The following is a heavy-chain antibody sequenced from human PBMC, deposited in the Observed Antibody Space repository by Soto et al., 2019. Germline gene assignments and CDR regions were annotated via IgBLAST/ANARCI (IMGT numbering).Heavy chain of an antibody. CDR3: AMVDVYVTPSPQDV. Sequence: QVQLVQSGAEVKNPGASVKVSCKTFGYTFTSYGIGWARQAPGQGLEWMGWINTYNGNTNYAQNLQGRVTLTTDTSTSTAYMELRSLRSHDTAIYYCAMVDVYVTPSPQDVWGQGTTVTVSS. CDR1: GYTFTSYG. CDR2: INTYNGNT. V-gene: IGHV1-18*01. D-gene: IGHD3-16*01. J-gene: IGHJ6*02.